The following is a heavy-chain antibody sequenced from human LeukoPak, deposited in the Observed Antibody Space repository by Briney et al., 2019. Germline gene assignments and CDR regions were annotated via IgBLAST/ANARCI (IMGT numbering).Heavy chain of an antibody. CDR3: ARVLRWGTYYDILNWFDP. Sequence: SETLSLTCAVYGGSFSGYYWSWIRQPPGKGLEWIGEINHSGSTNYNPSLKSRVTISVDTSKNQFSLKLSSVTAADTAVYYCARVLRWGTYYDILNWFDPWGQGTLVTVSS. D-gene: IGHD3-9*01. CDR1: GGSFSGYY. CDR2: INHSGST. J-gene: IGHJ5*02. V-gene: IGHV4-34*01.